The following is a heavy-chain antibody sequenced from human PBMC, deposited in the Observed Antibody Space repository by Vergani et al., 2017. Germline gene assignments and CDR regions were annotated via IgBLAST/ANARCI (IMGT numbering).Heavy chain of an antibody. CDR1: GGSISSYY. CDR2: IYYSGST. J-gene: IGHJ4*02. CDR3: ARSQYDFWSGLHSYFDY. Sequence: QVQLQESGPGLVKPSETLSLTCTVSGGSISSYYWSWIRQPPGKGLEWIGYIYYSGSTNYNPSLKSRVTISVDTSKNQFSLKLSSVTAADTAVYYCARSQYDFWSGLHSYFDYWGQGTLVTVSP. D-gene: IGHD3-3*01. V-gene: IGHV4-59*01.